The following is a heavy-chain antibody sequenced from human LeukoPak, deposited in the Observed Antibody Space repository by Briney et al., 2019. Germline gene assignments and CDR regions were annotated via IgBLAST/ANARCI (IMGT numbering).Heavy chain of an antibody. CDR2: ISGSGGST. CDR1: GFTFSSYA. Sequence: PGGSLRLSCAASGFTFSSYAMSWVRQAPGKGPEWVSAISGSGGSTYYADSVKGRFTISRDNSKNTLYLQMNSLRAEDTAVYYCAKDRNPKQWLGYYYYGMDVWGQGTTVTVSS. J-gene: IGHJ6*02. CDR3: AKDRNPKQWLGYYYYGMDV. D-gene: IGHD6-19*01. V-gene: IGHV3-23*01.